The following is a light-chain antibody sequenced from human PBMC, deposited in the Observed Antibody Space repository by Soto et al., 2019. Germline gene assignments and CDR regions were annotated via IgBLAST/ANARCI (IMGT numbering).Light chain of an antibody. V-gene: IGLV1-40*01. J-gene: IGLJ2*01. CDR2: GNT. Sequence: QSVLTQPPSVSGAPGQRVTISCTGSSSNIGAGYDVHWYQQLPGRAPKLLIYGNTNRPSGVPDRFSGSKSGTSASLAITGLEAEEEDDYCCLSFDSLRSVVFGGGTKLTVL. CDR3: LSFDSLRSVV. CDR1: SSNIGAGYD.